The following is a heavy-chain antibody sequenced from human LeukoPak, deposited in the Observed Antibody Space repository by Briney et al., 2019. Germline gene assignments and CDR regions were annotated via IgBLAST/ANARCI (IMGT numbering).Heavy chain of an antibody. Sequence: TSETLSLTYTVSGGSISSYYWSWIRQPPGKGLEWIGYIYYSGTTNYGPSLKSRVTISVDTAKNQFSLKLSSVTAADTAVYYCARCGSPSAPLDPWGQGTLVTVSS. J-gene: IGHJ5*02. CDR3: ARCGSPSAPLDP. CDR2: IYYSGTT. V-gene: IGHV4-59*01. CDR1: GGSISSYY. D-gene: IGHD1-26*01.